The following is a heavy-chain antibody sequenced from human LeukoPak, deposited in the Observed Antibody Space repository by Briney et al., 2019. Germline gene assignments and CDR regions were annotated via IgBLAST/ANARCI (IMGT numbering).Heavy chain of an antibody. CDR2: VNHSGST. CDR1: GGSFSAYY. J-gene: IGHJ4*02. CDR3: ARGPDYDFWSGYYRD. V-gene: IGHV4-34*01. D-gene: IGHD3-3*01. Sequence: SETLSLTCAVYGGSFSAYYWSWIRQPPGKGLEWIGGVNHSGSTNYNPSLKSRVTISVDTSKNQFSLKLSSVTAADTAVYYCARGPDYDFWSGYYRDWGQGTLVTVSS.